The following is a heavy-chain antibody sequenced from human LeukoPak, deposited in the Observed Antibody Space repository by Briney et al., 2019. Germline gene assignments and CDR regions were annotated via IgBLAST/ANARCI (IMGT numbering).Heavy chain of an antibody. J-gene: IGHJ6*03. Sequence: SETLSLTCTVSGDSISSGDYYWSWIRQPAGKGLEWIGRISSSGSTNYNPSLKSRVTISVDTSKNQFSLKLTSVTAADTAVYYCARDWGVAATPGYMDVWGKGTTVTVSS. CDR3: ARDWGVAATPGYMDV. D-gene: IGHD3-16*01. V-gene: IGHV4-61*02. CDR1: GDSISSGDYY. CDR2: ISSSGST.